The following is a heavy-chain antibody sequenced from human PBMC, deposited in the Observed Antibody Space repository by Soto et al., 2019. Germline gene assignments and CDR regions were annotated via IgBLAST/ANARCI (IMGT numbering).Heavy chain of an antibody. Sequence: QVQLVESGGGVVQPGRSLRLSCAASGFTFSSYGMHWVRQAPGKGLEWVAVIWYDGSNKYYADSVKGRFTISRDNSKNTLYLQMNSPRAEDTPVYYCARDGSSGWIFDYWRQGTLVTVSS. CDR3: ARDGSSGWIFDY. CDR2: IWYDGSNK. CDR1: GFTFSSYG. V-gene: IGHV3-33*01. D-gene: IGHD6-19*01. J-gene: IGHJ4*02.